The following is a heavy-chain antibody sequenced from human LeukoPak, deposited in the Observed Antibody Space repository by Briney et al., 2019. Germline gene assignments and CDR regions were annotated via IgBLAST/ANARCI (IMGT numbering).Heavy chain of an antibody. J-gene: IGHJ5*02. CDR1: GGSFSGYY. V-gene: IGHV4-34*01. D-gene: IGHD6-13*01. CDR2: INHSGST. CDR3: ASAYSSSWYWGWFDP. Sequence: ETLSLTCAVYGGSFSGYYWSWIRQPPGKGLEWIGEINHSGSTNYNPSLKSRVTMSVDTSKNQFSLKLSSVTAADTAVYYCASAYSSSWYWGWFDPWGQGTLVTVSS.